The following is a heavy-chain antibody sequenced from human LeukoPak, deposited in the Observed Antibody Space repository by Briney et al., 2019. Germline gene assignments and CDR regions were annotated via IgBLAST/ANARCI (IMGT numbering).Heavy chain of an antibody. D-gene: IGHD3-10*01. Sequence: GGSLRLSCAASGFTFSSYSMNWVRQAPGQGLERVSYISSSSSTIYYADSVKGRFTISRDNAKNSLCLQMNSLRDEDTAVYYCARAGGSGSYYKVVYFDYWGQGTLVTVSS. CDR2: ISSSSSTI. V-gene: IGHV3-48*02. CDR1: GFTFSSYS. CDR3: ARAGGSGSYYKVVYFDY. J-gene: IGHJ4*02.